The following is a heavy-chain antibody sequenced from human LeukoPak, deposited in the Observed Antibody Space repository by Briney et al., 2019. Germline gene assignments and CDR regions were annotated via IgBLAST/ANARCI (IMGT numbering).Heavy chain of an antibody. CDR1: GGSISSGGYS. V-gene: IGHV4-30-2*01. J-gene: IGHJ5*02. D-gene: IGHD3-22*01. Sequence: PSETLSLTCAVSGGSISSGGYSWSWIRQPPGKGLEWIGYIYHSGSTYYNPSLKSRVTILVDRSKNQFSLKLSSVTAADTAVYYCARGSSGYSYTGEDTFDPWGQGTLVTVSS. CDR2: IYHSGST. CDR3: ARGSSGYSYTGEDTFDP.